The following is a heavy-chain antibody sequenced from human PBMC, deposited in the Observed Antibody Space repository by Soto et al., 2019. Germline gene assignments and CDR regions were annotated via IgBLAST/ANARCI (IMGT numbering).Heavy chain of an antibody. CDR2: IRGSGGST. V-gene: IGHV3-23*01. Sequence: EVQLLESGGGLVQPGGSLRLSCAAAGFIFSNYAMNWVRQAPGKGLEWVSAIRGSGGSTYYAGSVEGRFTISRDNSKKTLYLQMNRLRAEDTAIYYCIQTIRYWGQGTLVTVSS. J-gene: IGHJ4*02. CDR1: GFIFSNYA. D-gene: IGHD3-3*02. CDR3: IQTIRY.